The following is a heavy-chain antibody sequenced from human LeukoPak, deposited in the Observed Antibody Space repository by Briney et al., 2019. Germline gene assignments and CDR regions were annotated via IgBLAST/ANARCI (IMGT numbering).Heavy chain of an antibody. CDR3: ARLVTPNILTGYFAYFDY. J-gene: IGHJ4*02. D-gene: IGHD3-9*01. CDR1: SGSVSSGGHY. CDR2: IYYSGST. Sequence: KPSETLSLTCTVSSGSVSSGGHYWSWIRQPPGKGLEWIGYIYYSGSTNYNPSLKSRVTISVDTSKNQFSLKLSSVTAADTAVYYCARLVTPNILTGYFAYFDYWGQGTLVTVSS. V-gene: IGHV4-61*08.